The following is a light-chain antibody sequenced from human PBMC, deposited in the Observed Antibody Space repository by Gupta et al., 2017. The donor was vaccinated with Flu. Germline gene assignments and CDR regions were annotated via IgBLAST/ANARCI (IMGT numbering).Light chain of an antibody. CDR1: SSNIGAGYD. Sequence: QSVLTQPPSVSGAPGQRVTISCTGSSSNIGAGYDVHWYRQLPGTAPKLLIYGNSNRPSGVPDRFSGSKSGTSASLAITGLQAEDEADYYCQSYDSSLRLIFGGGTKLTVL. CDR2: GNS. J-gene: IGLJ2*01. CDR3: QSYDSSLRLI. V-gene: IGLV1-40*01.